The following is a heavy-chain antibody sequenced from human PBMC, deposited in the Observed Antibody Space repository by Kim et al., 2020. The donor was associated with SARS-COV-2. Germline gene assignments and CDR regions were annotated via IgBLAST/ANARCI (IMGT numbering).Heavy chain of an antibody. D-gene: IGHD4-4*01. J-gene: IGHJ4*02. Sequence: VASVKGRFTISRDDSKNTAYLQMNSLKTEDAAVYYCASGAPTVTDIYFDYWGQGTLVTVSS. V-gene: IGHV3-73*01. CDR3: ASGAPTVTDIYFDY.